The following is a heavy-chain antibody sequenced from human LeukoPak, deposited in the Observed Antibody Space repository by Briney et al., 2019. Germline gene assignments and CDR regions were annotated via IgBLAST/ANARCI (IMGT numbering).Heavy chain of an antibody. CDR2: KYYSGSA. CDR3: ATPYCSGISCLDVFNM. D-gene: IGHD2-2*01. CDR1: GVSVSDGRYY. V-gene: IGHV4-31*03. Sequence: SETLSLTCNVSGVSVSDGRYYWTWIRQHPGKGLEWIGYKYYSGSAKYNPSLKRRLTISIDTSKNQFSLPLSHVTAAETAKYYCATPYCSGISCLDVFNMWGQGTRVTVSS. J-gene: IGHJ3*02.